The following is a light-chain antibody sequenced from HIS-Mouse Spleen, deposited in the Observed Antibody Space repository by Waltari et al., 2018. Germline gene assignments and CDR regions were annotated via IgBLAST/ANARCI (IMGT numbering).Light chain of an antibody. J-gene: IGLJ2*01. CDR3: SSYTSSSLV. CDR2: EVS. V-gene: IGLV2-14*01. CDR1: SSDVGGYNY. Sequence: QSALTQPASVSGSPGQSITISCTGTSSDVGGYNYVSWYQQHPGKAPKLMIYEVSNRPSGVSNRFSGSKSGNTASLTISGLQAEDEADYYCSSYTSSSLVFCGGTKLTVL.